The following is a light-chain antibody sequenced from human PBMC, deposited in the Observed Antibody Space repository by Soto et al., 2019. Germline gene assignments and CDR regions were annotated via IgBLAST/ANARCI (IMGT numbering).Light chain of an antibody. CDR3: CSYAGSSTAI. J-gene: IGLJ2*01. CDR1: SSDVGSDNL. Sequence: QSGLTQPASGCGSPGQSITISCTGTSSDVGSDNLVSWYQQHPGKAPKLMIYEGSKRPSGVSNRFSGSKSGNTASLTISGLQAEDEADYYCCSYAGSSTAIFGGGTKVTVL. CDR2: EGS. V-gene: IGLV2-23*01.